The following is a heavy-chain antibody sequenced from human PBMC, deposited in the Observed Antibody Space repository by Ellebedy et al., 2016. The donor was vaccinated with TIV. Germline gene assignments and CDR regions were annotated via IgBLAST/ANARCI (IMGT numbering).Heavy chain of an antibody. J-gene: IGHJ4*02. CDR1: GASISNSGYY. CDR3: ARDRSLGTTTSLDY. CDR2: VYYCGST. V-gene: IGHV4-39*07. D-gene: IGHD1-7*01. Sequence: SETLSLTCSVSGSVSGASISNSGYYWAWLRQPPGKGLEWIGSVYYCGSTYYNPSLKRRVTMSVDTSKNQFSLKLSSVTAADTAVYYCARDRSLGTTTSLDYWGQGTLVTVAS.